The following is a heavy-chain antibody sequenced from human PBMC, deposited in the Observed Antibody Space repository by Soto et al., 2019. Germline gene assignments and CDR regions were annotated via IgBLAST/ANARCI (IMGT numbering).Heavy chain of an antibody. D-gene: IGHD6-13*01. V-gene: IGHV4-31*03. CDR1: GGSISSGGYY. CDR3: ASLLSSSWYWFDP. CDR2: IYYSGST. Sequence: QVQLQESGPGLVKPSQTLSLTCTVSGGSISSGGYYWSWIRQHPGKGLEWIGYIYYSGSTYYNPSVKSRVTISVDTSKNQFSLKLSSVTAADTAVSYCASLLSSSWYWFDPWGQGTLVTVSS. J-gene: IGHJ5*02.